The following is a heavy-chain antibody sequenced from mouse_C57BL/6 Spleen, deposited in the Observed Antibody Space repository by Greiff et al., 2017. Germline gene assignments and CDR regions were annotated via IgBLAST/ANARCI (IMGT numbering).Heavy chain of an antibody. J-gene: IGHJ2*01. CDR2: IYPGNSDT. V-gene: IGHV1-5*01. D-gene: IGHD1-1*01. CDR3: TSYGISSYYFDY. CDR1: GYTFTSYW. Sequence: VQLQQSGTVLARPGASVKMSCKTSGYTFTSYWMHWVKQRPGQGLEWIGAIYPGNSDTSYNQKFKGKAKLPAVTSASTAYMELSSLTNEDSAVYYCTSYGISSYYFDYWGQGTTLTVSS.